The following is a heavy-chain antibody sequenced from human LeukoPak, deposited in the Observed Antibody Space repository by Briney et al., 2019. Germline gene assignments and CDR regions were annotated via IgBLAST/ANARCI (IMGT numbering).Heavy chain of an antibody. J-gene: IGHJ5*02. Sequence: PSETLSLTCTVSGGSISSSSYYWGWIRQPPGKGLEWIGSIYYSGSTYYNPSLKSRVTISVDTSKNQFSLKLSSVTAADTAVYYCARGLGSRSGYSSTGAPPYNWFDPWGQGTLVTVSS. CDR3: ARGLGSRSGYSSTGAPPYNWFDP. CDR2: IYYSGST. CDR1: GGSISSSSYY. V-gene: IGHV4-39*07. D-gene: IGHD6-13*01.